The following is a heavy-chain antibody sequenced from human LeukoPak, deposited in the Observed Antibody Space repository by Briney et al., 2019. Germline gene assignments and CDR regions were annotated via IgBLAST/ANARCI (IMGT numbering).Heavy chain of an antibody. V-gene: IGHV3-11*01. CDR3: ARDARQQLVERFDY. D-gene: IGHD6-13*01. CDR2: NSCSCSNI. J-gene: IGHJ4*02. Sequence: GGSLRLFCAASGFTFSRYHMSWIRQATGKGLEWVSYNSCSCSNIYYADSVKGRFTISRDNAKNSLYLQMNSLRAEDTAVYYCARDARQQLVERFDYWGQGTLVTVSS. CDR1: GFTFSRYH.